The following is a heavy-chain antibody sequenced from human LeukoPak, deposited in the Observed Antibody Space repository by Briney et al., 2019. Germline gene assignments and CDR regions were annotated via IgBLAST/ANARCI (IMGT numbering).Heavy chain of an antibody. V-gene: IGHV3-9*01. CDR3: AKDLYGGKTGFDY. CDR2: ISWNSGSI. CDR1: GFSFGSSV. D-gene: IGHD4-23*01. J-gene: IGHJ4*02. Sequence: GGSLRLSCAASGFSFGSSVMSWVRQAPGKGLEWVSGISWNSGSIGYADSVKGRFTISRDNAKNSLYLQMNSLRAEDTALYYCAKDLYGGKTGFDYWGQGTLVTVSS.